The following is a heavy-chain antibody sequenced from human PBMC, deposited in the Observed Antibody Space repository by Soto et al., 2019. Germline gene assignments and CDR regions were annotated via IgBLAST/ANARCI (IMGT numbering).Heavy chain of an antibody. CDR1: GGSISSYY. D-gene: IGHD6-19*01. J-gene: IGHJ6*02. CDR3: ARADSSGWYPRYYYYYYGMDV. V-gene: IGHV4-59*01. Sequence: SETLSLTCTVSGGSISSYYWSWIRQPPGKGLEWIGYIYYSGSTNYNPSLKSRVTISVDTSKNQFSLKLSSVTAADTAVYYCARADSSGWYPRYYYYYYGMDVWGQGTTVTVSS. CDR2: IYYSGST.